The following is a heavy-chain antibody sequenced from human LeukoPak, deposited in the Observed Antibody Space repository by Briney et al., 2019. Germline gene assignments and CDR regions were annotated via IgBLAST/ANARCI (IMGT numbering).Heavy chain of an antibody. Sequence: VASVNVSCKASSYSFTSYAISWVRQAPGQGLEWMGRIIPILGIANYAQKFQGRVTITADKSTSTAYMELSSLRSEDTAVYYCARDHASITGTFNWFDPWGQGTLVTVSS. CDR2: IIPILGIA. CDR3: ARDHASITGTFNWFDP. CDR1: SYSFTSYA. J-gene: IGHJ5*02. V-gene: IGHV1-69*04. D-gene: IGHD1-20*01.